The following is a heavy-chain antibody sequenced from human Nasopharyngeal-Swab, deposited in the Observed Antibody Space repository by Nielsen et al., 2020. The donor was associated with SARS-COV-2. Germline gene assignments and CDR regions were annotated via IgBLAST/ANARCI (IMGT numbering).Heavy chain of an antibody. Sequence: GGSLRLSCAASGFTFSSYSMNWVRQAPGKGLEWVSYISSSSSTIYYADSVKGRFTISRDNAKNSLYLQMNSLRDEGTAVYYCARDLSIGRYFDLYGMDVWGQGTTVTVSS. J-gene: IGHJ6*02. CDR1: GFTFSSYS. D-gene: IGHD3-9*01. CDR2: ISSSSSTI. V-gene: IGHV3-48*02. CDR3: ARDLSIGRYFDLYGMDV.